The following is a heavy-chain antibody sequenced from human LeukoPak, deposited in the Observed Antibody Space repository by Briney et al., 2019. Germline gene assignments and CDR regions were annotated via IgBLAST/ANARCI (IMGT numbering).Heavy chain of an antibody. V-gene: IGHV3-33*01. J-gene: IGHJ6*02. CDR3: ARGPYYYYYGMDV. CDR2: IWYDGSNT. Sequence: GGSLRLSCAASGFTFSSYGMHWVRQAPGKGLEWVAVIWYDGSNTYYADSVKGRFTISRDNSKNTLYLQMNSLRAEDTAVYYCARGPYYYYYGMDVWGQGTTVTVSS. CDR1: GFTFSSYG.